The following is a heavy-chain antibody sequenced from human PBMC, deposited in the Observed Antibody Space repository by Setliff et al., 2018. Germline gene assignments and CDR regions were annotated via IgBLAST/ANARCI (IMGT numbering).Heavy chain of an antibody. CDR2: VSFFGSA. V-gene: IGHV4-39*07. J-gene: IGHJ4*02. Sequence: PSETLSLTCNVSGVSFSSTTFYWAWIRQSPGKGLEWIGSVSFFGSAYYNPSLQSRGAISLDTSRNQFSLELSSVTAADTAVYYCARDPGVHSGTWCLDSWGQGTQGTVSS. CDR1: GVSFSSTTFY. CDR3: ARDPGVHSGTWCLDS. D-gene: IGHD2-8*01.